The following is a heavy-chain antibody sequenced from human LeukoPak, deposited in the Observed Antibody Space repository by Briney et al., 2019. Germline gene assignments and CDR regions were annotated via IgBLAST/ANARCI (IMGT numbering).Heavy chain of an antibody. CDR3: ARRAVIAPYYDFWSGVAHAFDI. D-gene: IGHD3-3*01. J-gene: IGHJ3*02. CDR2: IYPGDSDT. V-gene: IGHV5-51*01. Sequence: GESLKISCKGSGYSFTSYWIGRVRQMPGKGLEWMGIIYPGDSDTRYSPSFQGQVTISADKSISTAYLQWSSLKASDTAMYYCARRAVIAPYYDFWSGVAHAFDIWGQGTMVTVSS. CDR1: GYSFTSYW.